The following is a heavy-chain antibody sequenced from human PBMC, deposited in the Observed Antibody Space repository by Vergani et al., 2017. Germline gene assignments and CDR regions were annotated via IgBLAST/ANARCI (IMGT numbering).Heavy chain of an antibody. CDR1: GFTFSSDW. CDR2: FRPKTDGETT. D-gene: IGHD3-9*01. Sequence: EVQPVESGGGLVKPGGSLSLSCTTSGFTFSSDWMSWVRQVPGKGREWVARFRPKTDGETTDYAAPVKGRFTISRDNSKNTPYLQMNSLRTEDTAVYYCTAPPKWEFRYYFDNWGQGTLVTVSS. V-gene: IGHV3-15*01. CDR3: TAPPKWEFRYYFDN. J-gene: IGHJ4*02.